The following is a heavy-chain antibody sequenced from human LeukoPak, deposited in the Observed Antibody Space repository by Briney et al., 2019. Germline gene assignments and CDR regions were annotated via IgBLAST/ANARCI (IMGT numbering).Heavy chain of an antibody. V-gene: IGHV4-30-2*01. CDR1: GGSISSSSYY. Sequence: SETLSLTCTVSGGSISSSSYYWGWIRQPPGKGLEWIGYIYHSGSTYYNPSLKSRVTISVDRSKNQFSLKLSSVTAADTAVYYCARDSTNAGSGYYTNFDYWGQGTLVTVSS. CDR2: IYHSGST. D-gene: IGHD3-3*01. CDR3: ARDSTNAGSGYYTNFDY. J-gene: IGHJ4*02.